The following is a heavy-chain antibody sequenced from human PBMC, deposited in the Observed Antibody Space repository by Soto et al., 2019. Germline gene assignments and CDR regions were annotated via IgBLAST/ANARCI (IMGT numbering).Heavy chain of an antibody. V-gene: IGHV4-61*01. CDR1: GGSVSSGSYY. D-gene: IGHD3-3*01. J-gene: IGHJ4*02. CDR2: IYYSGST. Sequence: SETLSLTCTVSGGSVSSGSYYWSWIRQPPGKGLEWIGYIYYSGSTNYNPSLKSRVTISVDTSKNQFSLKLSSVTAADTAVYYCARGHDFWSGYYQGVFDYWGQGTLVTVS. CDR3: ARGHDFWSGYYQGVFDY.